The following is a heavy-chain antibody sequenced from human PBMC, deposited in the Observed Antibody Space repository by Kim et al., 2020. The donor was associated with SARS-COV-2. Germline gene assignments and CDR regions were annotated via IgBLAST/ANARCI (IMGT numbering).Heavy chain of an antibody. D-gene: IGHD6-13*01. J-gene: IGHJ4*02. Sequence: IMYHADSVKGRFSVSRDNAKKSLYLQMTSLRGEDTAVYYCARVAGSSVDYWGQGTLVSVSS. CDR2: IM. CDR3: ARVAGSSVDY. V-gene: IGHV3-11*01.